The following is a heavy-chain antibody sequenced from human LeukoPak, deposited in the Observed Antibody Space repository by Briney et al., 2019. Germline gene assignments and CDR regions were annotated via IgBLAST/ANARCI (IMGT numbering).Heavy chain of an antibody. CDR2: IYYSGST. CDR3: ARHAMVRGVLRYFDY. V-gene: IGHV4-39*01. CDR1: GGSISSSSYY. Sequence: SETLSLICTVSGGSISSSSYYWDWIRLPPGKGLEWIANIYYSGSTYYNPSLKSRVTISIDTSKNQFSLKLSSVTAADTAVYYCARHAMVRGVLRYFDYWGQRTLVTVSS. J-gene: IGHJ4*02. D-gene: IGHD3-10*01.